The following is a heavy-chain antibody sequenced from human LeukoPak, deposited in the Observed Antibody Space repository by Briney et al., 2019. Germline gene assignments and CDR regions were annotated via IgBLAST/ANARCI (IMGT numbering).Heavy chain of an antibody. CDR1: GGSFSGYY. CDR2: INHSGST. J-gene: IGHJ3*02. V-gene: IGHV4-34*01. Sequence: PSETLSLTCAVYGGSFSGYYWTWIRQPPGKGLEWIGEINHSGSTNYNPSLKSRVTISVDTSKNQFSLKLSSVTAADTAVYYCARVWGYPNDAFDIWGQGTMVTVSS. D-gene: IGHD3-16*01. CDR3: ARVWGYPNDAFDI.